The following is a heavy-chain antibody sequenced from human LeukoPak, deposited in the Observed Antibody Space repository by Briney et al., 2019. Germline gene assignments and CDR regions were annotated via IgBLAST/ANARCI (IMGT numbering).Heavy chain of an antibody. Sequence: RSLRLSCAASGFTFSSYAMHWVRQAPGKGLEWVAVISYDGSNKYYADSVKGRFTISRDNSKNTLYLQMNSLRAEDTAVYYCAREVGTIRWLLAAHFDYWGQGTLVTVSS. V-gene: IGHV3-30*04. CDR3: AREVGTIRWLLAAHFDY. CDR1: GFTFSSYA. CDR2: ISYDGSNK. J-gene: IGHJ4*02. D-gene: IGHD3-22*01.